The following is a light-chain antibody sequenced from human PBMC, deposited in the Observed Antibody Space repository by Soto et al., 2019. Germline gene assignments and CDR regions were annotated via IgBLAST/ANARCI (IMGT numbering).Light chain of an antibody. CDR3: CSYAGTNTYV. J-gene: IGLJ1*01. V-gene: IGLV2-23*01. CDR1: SSDVGNYNL. CDR2: EGS. Sequence: QSALTQPASVSGSPGQSITISCAGTSSDVGNYNLVSWYQHHPGKAPKLIIYEGSKRSSGVSSRFSASKSGNTASLRISGLQAEDEADYFCCSYAGTNTYVFGTGTKLTVL.